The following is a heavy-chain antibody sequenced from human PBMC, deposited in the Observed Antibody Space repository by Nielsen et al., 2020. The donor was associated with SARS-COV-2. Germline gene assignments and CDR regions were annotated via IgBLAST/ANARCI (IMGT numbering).Heavy chain of an antibody. CDR1: GFTFSRYS. Sequence: GESLKISCAASGFTFSRYSMNWVRQAPGKGLEWVSHMSSSGGTIYYADSVKGRFTISRDNAKNSIYLQMNSLRGEDTAVYYCRGWLATFDIWGQGTLVTVSS. D-gene: IGHD3-22*01. CDR3: RGWLATFDI. CDR2: MSSSGGTI. J-gene: IGHJ3*02. V-gene: IGHV3-48*03.